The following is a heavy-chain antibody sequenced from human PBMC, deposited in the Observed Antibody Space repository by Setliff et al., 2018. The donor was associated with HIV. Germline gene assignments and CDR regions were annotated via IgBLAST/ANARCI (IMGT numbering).Heavy chain of an antibody. D-gene: IGHD3-10*01. Sequence: ASVKVSCKASGYTFTTYSLHWVRQAPGHSLEWVGWINVGKGDTKYSQELQDRATITRDTSANTAYMELSSLRSDDTAVYFCVRGALLAAFDFDYWGQGTLVTVS. J-gene: IGHJ4*01. CDR2: INVGKGDT. CDR3: VRGALLAAFDFDY. CDR1: GYTFTTYS. V-gene: IGHV1-3*01.